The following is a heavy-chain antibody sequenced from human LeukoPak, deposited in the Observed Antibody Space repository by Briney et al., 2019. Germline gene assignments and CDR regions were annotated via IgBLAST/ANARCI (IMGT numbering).Heavy chain of an antibody. CDR1: GYTFAGYY. D-gene: IGHD2-21*02. CDR3: ARVRGGGDCYY. Sequence: SVKVSCKASGYTFAGYYVHWVRQAPGQGLEWMGRIIPILGIANYAQKFQGRVTITADKSTSTAYMELSSLRSEDTAVYYCARVRGGGDCYYWGQGTLVTVSS. J-gene: IGHJ4*02. CDR2: IIPILGIA. V-gene: IGHV1-69*04.